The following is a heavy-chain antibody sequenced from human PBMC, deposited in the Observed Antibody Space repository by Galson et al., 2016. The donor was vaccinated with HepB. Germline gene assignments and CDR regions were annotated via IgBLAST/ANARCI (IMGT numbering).Heavy chain of an antibody. D-gene: IGHD6-13*01. J-gene: IGHJ5*02. Sequence: SLRLSCAASGFTFKTFGMHWVRQPPGKGLEWMAGISYDGSNKYYADSVKGRFTISRDNSKNTLYMQLSSLRAEDTAVYYCAKAMAAARTNWFDPWGQGVLVTVSS. CDR1: GFTFKTFG. CDR2: ISYDGSNK. CDR3: AKAMAAARTNWFDP. V-gene: IGHV3-30*18.